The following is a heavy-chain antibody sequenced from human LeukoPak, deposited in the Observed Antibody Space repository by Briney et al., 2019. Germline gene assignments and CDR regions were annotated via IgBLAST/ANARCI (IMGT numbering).Heavy chain of an antibody. D-gene: IGHD3-9*01. V-gene: IGHV4-61*02. Sequence: SQTLSLTCTLSGGSISSGSYYWSWIRQPAGKGLEWIGRIYTSGSTNYNPSLKSRVTISVDTSKNQFSLKLSSVTAADTAVYYCATTDYDILTGWSEWFDPWGQGTLVTVSS. CDR2: IYTSGST. J-gene: IGHJ5*02. CDR3: ATTDYDILTGWSEWFDP. CDR1: GGSISSGSYY.